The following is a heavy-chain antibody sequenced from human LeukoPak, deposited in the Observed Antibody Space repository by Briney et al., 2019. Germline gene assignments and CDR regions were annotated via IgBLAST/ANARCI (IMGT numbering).Heavy chain of an antibody. Sequence: GHPLNFSCNGSGYSFTSYLIGWVRQMPGKGLEWMGIIYPGDFDTRSSPSFQGQVTLSAYKSISTASLPCSSLTASHTPMCYCARRCELYSGSYYPFDYWGQGTLVTVSS. J-gene: IGHJ4*02. CDR2: IYPGDFDT. D-gene: IGHD1-26*01. V-gene: IGHV5-51*01. CDR3: ARRCELYSGSYYPFDY. CDR1: GYSFTSYL.